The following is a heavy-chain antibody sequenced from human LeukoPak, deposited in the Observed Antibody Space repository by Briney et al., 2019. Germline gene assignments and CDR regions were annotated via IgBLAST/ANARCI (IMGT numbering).Heavy chain of an antibody. D-gene: IGHD3-10*01. CDR3: ATLHLWRENWFDS. J-gene: IGHJ5*01. CDR1: GGSFTDNF. V-gene: IGHV4-34*01. Sequence: SATLSLTCGVSGGSFTDNFWGWIRQTPGKGLEWIGEANHSGTINYHPSLKSRVDISVDTYKHQFPLKLRSVTAGDTDMYYCATLHLWRENWFDSWGPGTLVTVTS. CDR2: ANHSGTI.